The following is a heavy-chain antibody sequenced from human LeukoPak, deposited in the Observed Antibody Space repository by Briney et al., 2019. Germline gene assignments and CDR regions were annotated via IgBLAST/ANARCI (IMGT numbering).Heavy chain of an antibody. CDR1: GFTFSSYA. CDR3: ARGESLPHSGGSCC. Sequence: GSLRLSCAASGFTFSSYAMSWVRQAPGKGLEWVSAISGSGGSTYYADSVKGRFTISRDNSKNTLYLQMNSLRSEDTAVYYCARGESLPHSGGSCCWGQGTLVTVSS. D-gene: IGHD2-15*01. V-gene: IGHV3-23*01. J-gene: IGHJ4*02. CDR2: ISGSGGST.